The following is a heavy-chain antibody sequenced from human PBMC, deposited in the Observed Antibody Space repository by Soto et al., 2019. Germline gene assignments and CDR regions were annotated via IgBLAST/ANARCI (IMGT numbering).Heavy chain of an antibody. D-gene: IGHD6-19*01. J-gene: IGHJ4*02. CDR2: ISGSGDST. CDR3: AKERSSGWSVDY. CDR1: GFTFSTYA. V-gene: IGHV3-23*01. Sequence: EVQLLESGGGLVQPGGSLRLSCAASGFTFSTYAMNWVRQAPGKGLEWVSGISGSGDSTYYADSVKGRFTVSRDNSKNTLYLQMNSLRAEDTAVFYCAKERSSGWSVDYWGQGTLVPVSS.